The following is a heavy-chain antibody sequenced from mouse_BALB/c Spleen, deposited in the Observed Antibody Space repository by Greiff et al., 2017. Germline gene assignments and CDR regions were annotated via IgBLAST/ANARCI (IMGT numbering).Heavy chain of an antibody. V-gene: IGHV1-7*01. CDR2: INPSTGYT. D-gene: IGHD2-1*01. CDR3: ARADGIYYFDY. Sequence: QVQLKQSGAELAKPGASVKMSCKASGYTFTSYWMHWVKQRPGQGLEWIGYINPSTGYTEYNQKFKDKATLTADKSSSTAYMQLSSLTSEDSAVYYCARADGIYYFDYWGQGTTLKVSS. J-gene: IGHJ2*01. CDR1: GYTFTSYW.